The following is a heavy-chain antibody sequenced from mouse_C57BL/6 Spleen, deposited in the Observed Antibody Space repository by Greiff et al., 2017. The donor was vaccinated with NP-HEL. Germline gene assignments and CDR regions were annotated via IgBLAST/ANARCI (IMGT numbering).Heavy chain of an antibody. V-gene: IGHV14-2*01. CDR2: IDPEDGET. D-gene: IGHD2-14*01. CDR1: GFNIKDYY. J-gene: IGHJ1*03. Sequence: EVQLQQSGAELVKPGASVKLSCTASGFNIKDYYMHWVKQRTEQGLEWIGRIDPEDGETKYAPKCQGKATITADTSSNTAYLQLSSLTSEDTAVYYCARGGTRGYFDVWGTGTTVTVSS. CDR3: ARGGTRGYFDV.